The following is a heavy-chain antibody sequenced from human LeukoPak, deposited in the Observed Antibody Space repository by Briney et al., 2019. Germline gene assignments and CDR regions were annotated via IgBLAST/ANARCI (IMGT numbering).Heavy chain of an antibody. J-gene: IGHJ4*02. Sequence: ASVKVSCKASGYTFTSYYMHWVRQAPGQGLEWMGIINPSGGSTSYAQKLQGRVTMTRDTSTSTVYMELSSLRSEDTAVYYCARAFLYGNPQFYFDYWGQGTLVTVSS. V-gene: IGHV1-46*01. CDR3: ARAFLYGNPQFYFDY. D-gene: IGHD4-11*01. CDR2: INPSGGST. CDR1: GYTFTSYY.